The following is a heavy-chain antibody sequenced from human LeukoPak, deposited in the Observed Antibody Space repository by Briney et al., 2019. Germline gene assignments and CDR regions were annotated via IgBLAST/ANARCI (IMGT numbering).Heavy chain of an antibody. CDR2: ISYDGSNK. CDR3: GRKAWGAFDI. J-gene: IGHJ3*02. CDR1: GFTFSSYA. D-gene: IGHD3-16*01. Sequence: SGGSLRLSCAASGFTFSSYAMHWVRQAPGKGLEWVAVISYDGSNKYYADSVKGRFTISRDNSKNTLYLQMNSLRAEDTAVYYCGRKAWGAFDIWGQGTMVTVSS. V-gene: IGHV3-30*04.